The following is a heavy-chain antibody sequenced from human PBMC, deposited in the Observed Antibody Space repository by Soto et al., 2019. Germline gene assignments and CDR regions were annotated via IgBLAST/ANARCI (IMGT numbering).Heavy chain of an antibody. CDR2: IGGGGETT. CDR1: GFPFSTTD. CDR3: AKNSGWFIT. V-gene: IGHV3-23*01. J-gene: IGHJ5*02. D-gene: IGHD3-10*01. Sequence: EFQVMQSGGGLVQPGGSLRLACAASGFPFSTTDMSWVRQAPGKGLEWVSTIGGGGETTYYADSVKGRFTISRDNSKNTVYLQMDGLRVDDTAVYYCAKNSGWFITWGQGDLVTVSS.